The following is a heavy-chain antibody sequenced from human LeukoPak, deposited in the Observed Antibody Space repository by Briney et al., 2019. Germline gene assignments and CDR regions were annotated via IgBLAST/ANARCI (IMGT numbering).Heavy chain of an antibody. CDR2: IYYSGST. CDR1: GGSISSYY. V-gene: IGHV4-59*08. J-gene: IGHJ4*01. CDR3: ARHKGLGYTYFYPYFDY. D-gene: IGHD1-1*01. Sequence: SETLSLTCTVSGGSISSYYWSWSRQPPGKGLEWIGYIYYSGSTNYNPSLKSRVTISVDTSKNQFSLKLSSVTAADTAVYYCARHKGLGYTYFYPYFDYWGQGTLVTVSS.